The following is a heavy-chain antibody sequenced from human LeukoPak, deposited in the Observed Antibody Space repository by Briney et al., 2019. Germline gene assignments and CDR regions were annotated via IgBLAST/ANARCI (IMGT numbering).Heavy chain of an antibody. CDR1: GFTFSSYA. Sequence: PGGSLRLSCAASGFTFSSYAMSWVRQAPGKGLEWVSAISGSGGSTYYADSVKGRFTISRDNSKNTLYLQMNSLRAEDAAVYYWAKLPAQEYSSSKKPSYNGFAPWGQGTRVTVSS. J-gene: IGHJ5*02. CDR3: AKLPAQEYSSSKKPSYNGFAP. CDR2: ISGSGGST. V-gene: IGHV3-23*01. D-gene: IGHD6-13*01.